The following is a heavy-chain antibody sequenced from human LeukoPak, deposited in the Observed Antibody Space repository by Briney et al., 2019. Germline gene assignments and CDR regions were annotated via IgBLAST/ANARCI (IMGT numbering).Heavy chain of an antibody. V-gene: IGHV3-30*04. CDR3: ARPYYYDTSGYYLDF. J-gene: IGHJ4*02. Sequence: GGSLRLSCAASGFAFISYSMHWVRQAPGKGLEWLAVISYDGSNRYYADSVKGRLTISRDNSKNMLYLQMSSLRAEDTAVYYCARPYYYDTSGYYLDFWGQGTLVTVSS. CDR1: GFAFISYS. CDR2: ISYDGSNR. D-gene: IGHD3-22*01.